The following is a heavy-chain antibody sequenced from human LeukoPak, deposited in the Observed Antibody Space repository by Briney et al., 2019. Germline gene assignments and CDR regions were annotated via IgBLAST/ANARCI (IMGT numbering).Heavy chain of an antibody. D-gene: IGHD3-10*01. V-gene: IGHV1-69*01. J-gene: IGHJ4*02. Sequence: SMKVSCKASGGSFSGYSISWVRQAPGQGLEWMGDIAPIFGLANYAQKFQGRVTITADESTATAYMEVTSLRSDDTAIYYCAREVTVHHPAFGDWGQGTLVTVSS. CDR3: AREVTVHHPAFGD. CDR2: IAPIFGLA. CDR1: GGSFSGYS.